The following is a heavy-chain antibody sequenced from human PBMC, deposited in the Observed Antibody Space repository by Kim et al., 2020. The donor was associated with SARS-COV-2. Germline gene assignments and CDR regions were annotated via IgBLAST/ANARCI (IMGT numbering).Heavy chain of an antibody. V-gene: IGHV3-49*03. D-gene: IGHD3-10*01. CDR2: IRSKVYGGTT. CDR1: GFTFGDYA. Sequence: GGSLRLSCTTSGFTFGDYAMSWFRQAPGKGLKWVGFIRSKVYGGTTEYAASVKGRFTISRDDSKSFAYLQMNSLKTEDTAVYYCTRGPDYISGYYGMDVWGQGTTVTVSS. CDR3: TRGPDYISGYYGMDV. J-gene: IGHJ6*02.